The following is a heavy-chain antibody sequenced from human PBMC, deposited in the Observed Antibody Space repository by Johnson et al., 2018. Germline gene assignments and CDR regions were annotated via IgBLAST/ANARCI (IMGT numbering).Heavy chain of an antibody. D-gene: IGHD4/OR15-4a*01. CDR3: AGGQDYGSPGCGMDV. V-gene: IGHV4-34*01. CDR1: GGSFINYY. Sequence: QVQLQKWGAGLLKPSETLSLTCGVYGGSFINYYWTWIRQAPGKGLEWIGGINHRGSTNYNQSPKSRVTVSVDTSKKQFSLKLNSVSAADTAVYYLAGGQDYGSPGCGMDVWVQGTTVTVS. CDR2: INHRGST. J-gene: IGHJ6*02.